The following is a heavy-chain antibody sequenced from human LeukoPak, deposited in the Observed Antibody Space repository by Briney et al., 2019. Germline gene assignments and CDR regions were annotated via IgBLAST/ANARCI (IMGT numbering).Heavy chain of an antibody. Sequence: ASVKVSCKASGYTFTSYGISWVRQAPGQGLEWMGWISAYNGNTNYAQKLQGRVTMTTDTSTSTAYMELWSLRSDDTAVYYCARDVWSSGWYFAFDIWGQGTMVTVSS. CDR3: ARDVWSSGWYFAFDI. CDR2: ISAYNGNT. CDR1: GYTFTSYG. D-gene: IGHD6-19*01. V-gene: IGHV1-18*04. J-gene: IGHJ3*02.